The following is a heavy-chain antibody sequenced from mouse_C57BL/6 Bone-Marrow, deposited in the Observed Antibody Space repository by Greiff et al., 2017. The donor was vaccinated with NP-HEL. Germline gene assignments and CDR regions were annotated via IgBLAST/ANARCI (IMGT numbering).Heavy chain of an antibody. J-gene: IGHJ4*01. D-gene: IGHD1-1*01. V-gene: IGHV1-76*01. CDR3: ARNYYGSSSYYAMDY. CDR2: IYPGSGNT. Sequence: QVQLQQSGAELVRPGASVKLSCKASGYTFTDYYINWVKQRPGQGLEWIARIYPGSGNTYYNEKFKGKATLTAEKSSSTAYMQRSSLTSEDSAFYFCARNYYGSSSYYAMDYWGQGTSVTVSS. CDR1: GYTFTDYY.